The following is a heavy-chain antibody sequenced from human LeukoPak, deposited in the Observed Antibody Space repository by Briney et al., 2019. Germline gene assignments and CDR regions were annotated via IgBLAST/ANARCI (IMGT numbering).Heavy chain of an antibody. Sequence: SETLSLTCTVSGGSISSGSYYWSWIRQPAGKGLEWIGRIYTSGSTNYNPSLKSRVTISVDTSKNQFSLKLSSVTAADTAVYYCAGSYYYGSGSYFWFDPWGQGTLVTVSS. CDR2: IYTSGST. D-gene: IGHD3-10*01. J-gene: IGHJ5*02. CDR1: GGSISSGSYY. CDR3: AGSYYYGSGSYFWFDP. V-gene: IGHV4-61*02.